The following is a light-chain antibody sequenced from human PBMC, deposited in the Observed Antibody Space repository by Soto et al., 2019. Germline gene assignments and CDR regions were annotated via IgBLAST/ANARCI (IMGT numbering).Light chain of an antibody. CDR1: SSDVGGYNY. J-gene: IGLJ1*01. Sequence: QPVLTQPASVSGSPGQSIAISCTGTSSDVGGYNYVSWYQQHPGKAPKLMIYDVSNRPSGVSNRFSGSKSGNPASLTISGLQAEDEADYYCSSYTTSSTYVFGTGTKLTVL. CDR3: SSYTTSSTYV. V-gene: IGLV2-14*01. CDR2: DVS.